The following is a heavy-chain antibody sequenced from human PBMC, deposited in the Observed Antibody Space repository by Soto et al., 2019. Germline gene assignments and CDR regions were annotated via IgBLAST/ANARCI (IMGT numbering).Heavy chain of an antibody. CDR2: ISTYDGNT. Sequence: GASVKVSGKASGYTFPTYGITWVRQAPGQGLEWMGWISTYDGNTYYAQKLQGRVTMTKDTSTSTAYMELRSLRSDDTAVYYCARDRGRSCIGGTCPFDYWGQGTLVIVSS. V-gene: IGHV1-18*01. J-gene: IGHJ4*02. CDR1: GYTFPTYG. CDR3: ARDRGRSCIGGTCPFDY. D-gene: IGHD2-15*01.